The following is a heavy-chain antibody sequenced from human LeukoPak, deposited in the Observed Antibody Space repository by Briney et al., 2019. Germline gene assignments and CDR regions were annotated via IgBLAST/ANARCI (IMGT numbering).Heavy chain of an antibody. V-gene: IGHV3-30*02. D-gene: IGHD3-3*01. Sequence: GGSLRLSCAASGFTFSSYGMHWVRQAPGKGLEWVAFIRYDGSNKYYADSVKGRFTISRDNSKNTLYLQMNSLRAEDTAVYYCAKDSYYDFWSGYYYYYYYMDVWGKGTTVTVSS. J-gene: IGHJ6*03. CDR2: IRYDGSNK. CDR3: AKDSYYDFWSGYYYYYYYMDV. CDR1: GFTFSSYG.